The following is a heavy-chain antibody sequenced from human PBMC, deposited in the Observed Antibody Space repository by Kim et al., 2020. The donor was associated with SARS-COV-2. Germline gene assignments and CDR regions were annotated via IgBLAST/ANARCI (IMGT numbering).Heavy chain of an antibody. D-gene: IGHD2-21*02. J-gene: IGHJ4*02. V-gene: IGHV3-30*04. CDR2: ISYDGSNK. CDR3: ARDDLPYCGGDCYLTDY. CDR1: GFTFSSYA. Sequence: GGSLRLSCAASGFTFSSYAMHWVRQAPGKGLEWVAVISYDGSNKYYADSVKGRFTISRDNSKNTLYLQMNSLRAEDTAVYYCARDDLPYCGGDCYLTDYWGQGTLVTVSS.